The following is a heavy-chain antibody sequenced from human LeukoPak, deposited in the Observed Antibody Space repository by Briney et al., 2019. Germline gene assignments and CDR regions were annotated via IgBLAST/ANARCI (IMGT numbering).Heavy chain of an antibody. V-gene: IGHV4-39*01. D-gene: IGHD1-26*01. CDR3: ARLAWYSGSYSRRDRRFLVDY. CDR1: GGSISSSSYY. Sequence: SETLSLTCTVSGGSISSSSYYWGWIRQPPGKGLEWIGSIYYSGSTYYNPSLKSRVTISVDTSKNQFPLKLSSVTAADTAVYYCARLAWYSGSYSRRDRRFLVDYWGQGTLVTVSS. CDR2: IYYSGST. J-gene: IGHJ4*02.